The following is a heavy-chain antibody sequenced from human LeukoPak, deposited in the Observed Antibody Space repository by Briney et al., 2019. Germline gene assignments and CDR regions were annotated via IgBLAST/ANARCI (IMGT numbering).Heavy chain of an antibody. CDR1: GYTFTGYY. CDR2: INPSGGST. J-gene: IGHJ4*02. Sequence: GASVKVSCKASGYTFTGYYMHWVRQPPGQGLEWMGIINPSGGSTSYAQKFQGRVTMTRDTSTNTVFMDLSSLRSEDKAMYYCARALSELATIGEDFDYWGQGTLVTVSS. CDR3: ARALSELATIGEDFDY. V-gene: IGHV1-46*01. D-gene: IGHD5-24*01.